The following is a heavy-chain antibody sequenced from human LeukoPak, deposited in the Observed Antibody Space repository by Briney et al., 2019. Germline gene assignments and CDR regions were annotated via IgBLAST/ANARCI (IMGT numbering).Heavy chain of an antibody. CDR1: GFTVSSNY. V-gene: IGHV3-66*01. Sequence: GGSLRLSCAASGFTVSSNYMSWVRQAPGKGLEWVSVIYSGGSTYYADSVKGRFTISRDNSKNTLYLQMNSLRAEDTAVYYCASSGSYRTNWFDPWGQGTLVTVSS. CDR2: IYSGGST. J-gene: IGHJ5*02. CDR3: ASSGSYRTNWFDP. D-gene: IGHD1-26*01.